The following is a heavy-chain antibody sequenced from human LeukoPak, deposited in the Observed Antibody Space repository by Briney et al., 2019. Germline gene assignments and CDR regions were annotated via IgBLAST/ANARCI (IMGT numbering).Heavy chain of an antibody. Sequence: GGSLRLSCAASGFTFSSYSMNWVRQAPGKGLEWVGRIKSIPDGGTTDYTAPVQRRFTISRDDSKNTLYLQMSSLKTEDTAVYYCTVAAGIGAFDIWGQGTMVIVSS. J-gene: IGHJ3*02. D-gene: IGHD6-13*01. V-gene: IGHV3-15*01. CDR3: TVAAGIGAFDI. CDR2: IKSIPDGGTT. CDR1: GFTFSSYS.